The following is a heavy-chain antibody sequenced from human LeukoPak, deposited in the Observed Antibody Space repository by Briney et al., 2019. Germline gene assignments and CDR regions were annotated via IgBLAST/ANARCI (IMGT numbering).Heavy chain of an antibody. J-gene: IGHJ5*01. Sequence: GVSLTLSCAVSGFALKRYSLTWLRQAPGKGLEGVSSISSTSAYIHYADSVKGRFTISRDNVDNVVYLEMNSLGAEDTATYYCARVAVSGPTGWFDSWGQGTLVIVSS. D-gene: IGHD2-8*02. CDR2: ISSTSAYI. CDR1: GFALKRYS. V-gene: IGHV3-21*01. CDR3: ARVAVSGPTGWFDS.